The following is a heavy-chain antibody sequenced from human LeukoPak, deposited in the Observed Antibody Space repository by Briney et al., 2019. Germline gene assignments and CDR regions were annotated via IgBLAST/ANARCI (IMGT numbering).Heavy chain of an antibody. CDR2: MNANIGNT. V-gene: IGHV1-8*03. CDR3: AVAGTLGEAFDI. D-gene: IGHD6-19*01. CDR1: GYTFTIYD. J-gene: IGHJ3*02. Sequence: GSSLKVSCKASGYTFTIYDIDWVRHGIGQRLGWMGWMNANIGNTGYAQNFQARVTSTRNTSISSAYMELSSLSSEDTAVTSVAVAGTLGEAFDIWGQGTMVTVSS.